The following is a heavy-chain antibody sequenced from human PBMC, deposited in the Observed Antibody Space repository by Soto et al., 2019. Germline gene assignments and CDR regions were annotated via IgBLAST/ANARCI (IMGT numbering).Heavy chain of an antibody. V-gene: IGHV3-33*01. D-gene: IGHD1-1*01. J-gene: IGHJ4*02. CDR3: ARGTVHFDY. Sequence: QVQLVESGGGVVQPGRSLRLSCAASGFTFSSYGMHWVRQAPGKGLEWVAVIWYDGSNKYYADSVKGRFTISRDNSKNTLYLQMNSLRTEDTAVYYCARGTVHFDYWGQGTLVTVSS. CDR1: GFTFSSYG. CDR2: IWYDGSNK.